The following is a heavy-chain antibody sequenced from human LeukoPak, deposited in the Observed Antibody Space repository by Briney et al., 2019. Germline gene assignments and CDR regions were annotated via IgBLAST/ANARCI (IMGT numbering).Heavy chain of an antibody. J-gene: IGHJ4*02. CDR2: IYGGGSGAT. Sequence: GGSLRLSCVASGFTFNKFTMTWVRQAPGKGLEWVSGIYGGGSGATVYADSVKGRFTISRDNPKNTVYLQMNNLRSEDTAMYYCAKDLTPDGAWDIDYWGQGTLITVSS. D-gene: IGHD3-9*01. CDR1: GFTFNKFT. V-gene: IGHV3-23*01. CDR3: AKDLTPDGAWDIDY.